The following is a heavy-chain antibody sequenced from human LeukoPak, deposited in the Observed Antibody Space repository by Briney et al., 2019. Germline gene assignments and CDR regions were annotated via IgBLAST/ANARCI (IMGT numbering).Heavy chain of an antibody. CDR2: IIPIFGTA. Sequence: SVKVSCKASGGTFSSYAISWVRQAPGQGLEWMGGIIPIFGTANYAQKFQGRVTITTDESTSTAYMELSSLRSEDTAVYYCARDGDYGDYALQDAFDIWAKGQWSLSLQ. CDR3: ARDGDYGDYALQDAFDI. CDR1: GGTFSSYA. V-gene: IGHV1-69*05. J-gene: IGHJ3*02. D-gene: IGHD4-17*01.